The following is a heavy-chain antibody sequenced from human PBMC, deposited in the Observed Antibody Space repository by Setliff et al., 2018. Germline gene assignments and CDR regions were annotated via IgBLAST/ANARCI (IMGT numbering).Heavy chain of an antibody. CDR3: ARPIESSRWHPFDS. CDR1: GGSISSGSYY. CDR2: MYYSGST. J-gene: IGHJ5*01. D-gene: IGHD2-2*01. Sequence: TLSLTCSVSGGSISSGSYYWGWIRQSPGKGLEWIGSMYYSGSTYGPSFQGHVIISVDTSINTVYLQWSRLEASDSGIYYCARPIESSRWHPFDSWGQGTLVTVSS. V-gene: IGHV4-39*07.